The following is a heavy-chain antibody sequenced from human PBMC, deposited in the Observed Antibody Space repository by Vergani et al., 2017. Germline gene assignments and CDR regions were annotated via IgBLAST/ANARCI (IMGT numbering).Heavy chain of an antibody. Sequence: QVQLQESGPGLVKPSQTLSLTCTVSGGSISSGSYYWSWIRQPAGKGLEWIGRIYTSGRTNYNPSLKSRVTISVDTSKNQFSLKLSSVTAAATAVYYCARGSGSYYVLDWFDPWGQGTLVTVSS. CDR1: GGSISSGSYY. CDR3: ARGSGSYYVLDWFDP. D-gene: IGHD1-26*01. J-gene: IGHJ5*02. CDR2: IYTSGRT. V-gene: IGHV4-61*02.